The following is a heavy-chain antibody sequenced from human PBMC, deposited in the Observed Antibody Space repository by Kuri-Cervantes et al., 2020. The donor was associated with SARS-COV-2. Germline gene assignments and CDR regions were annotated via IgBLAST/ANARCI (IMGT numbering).Heavy chain of an antibody. CDR1: GGSISSYY. Sequence: SETLSLTCTVYGGSISSYYWSWIRQPPGKGLEWIGYSYYSGSTNYNPSLKSRVTISVDTSKNQFSLKLSSVTAADTAVYYCARYHGSFRITAAGIDAFDIWGQGTMVTVSS. CDR2: SYYSGST. CDR3: ARYHGSFRITAAGIDAFDI. D-gene: IGHD6-13*01. J-gene: IGHJ3*02. V-gene: IGHV4-59*01.